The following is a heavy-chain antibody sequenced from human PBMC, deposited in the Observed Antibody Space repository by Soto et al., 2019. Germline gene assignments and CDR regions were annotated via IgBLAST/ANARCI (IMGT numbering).Heavy chain of an antibody. CDR3: AIVGGVGVVTAPHDP. CDR2: INPNSGGT. J-gene: IGHJ5*02. D-gene: IGHD2-21*02. CDR1: GYTFTGYY. V-gene: IGHV1-2*04. Sequence: ASVKVSCKASGYTFTGYYMHWVRQAPGQGLEWMGWINPNSGGTNYAQKFQGWVTMTRDTSISTAYMELSRLRSDDTAVYYCAIVGGVGVVTAPHDPWAQGPLVTVSS.